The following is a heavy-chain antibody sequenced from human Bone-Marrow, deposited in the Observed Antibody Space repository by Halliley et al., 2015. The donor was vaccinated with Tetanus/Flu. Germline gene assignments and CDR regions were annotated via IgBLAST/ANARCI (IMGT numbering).Heavy chain of an antibody. D-gene: IGHD6-19*01. J-gene: IGHJ4*02. Sequence: LEGIGYIYQSGNTYYPPSLRRRAPISVDGAKTQFSLKVTSVTAADTAVYFCARGSSSGWFFDYWGQGTLVTVSS. V-gene: IGHV4-30-2*01. CDR3: ARGSSSGWFFDY. CDR2: IYQSGNT.